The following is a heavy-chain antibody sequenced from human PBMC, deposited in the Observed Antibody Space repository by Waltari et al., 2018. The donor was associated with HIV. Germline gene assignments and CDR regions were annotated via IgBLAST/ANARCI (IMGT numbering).Heavy chain of an antibody. V-gene: IGHV1-8*02. D-gene: IGHD1-20*01. CDR2: INPKSGNT. J-gene: IGHJ6*03. Sequence: QVQLVQSGAEVKKPGASVKVSCKASGYSFSTYDVNWVRQATGQGLEWVGWINPKSGNTGCAQKFQGRLTMTRNSSINTAYMELSGLTSEDTGVYYCARAKGGMTGDYHYHMDVWGGGTTVTVSS. CDR1: GYSFSTYD. CDR3: ARAKGGMTGDYHYHMDV.